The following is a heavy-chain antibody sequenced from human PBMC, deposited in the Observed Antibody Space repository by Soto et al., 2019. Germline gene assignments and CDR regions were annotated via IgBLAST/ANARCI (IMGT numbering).Heavy chain of an antibody. V-gene: IGHV1-69*02. D-gene: IGHD2-2*03. Sequence: QVHLVQAGAEVKKPGSSVKVSCRASGGTFNRYSISWVRQAPGQGLEWMGRIIPMFGKTNYAQKFQGRVMITADKSANTAYMEVSGLRSEDTAMYYCATFYDGDCTTTTCYGDFDYWGQGTLVTVSS. CDR1: GGTFNRYS. J-gene: IGHJ4*02. CDR2: IIPMFGKT. CDR3: ATFYDGDCTTTTCYGDFDY.